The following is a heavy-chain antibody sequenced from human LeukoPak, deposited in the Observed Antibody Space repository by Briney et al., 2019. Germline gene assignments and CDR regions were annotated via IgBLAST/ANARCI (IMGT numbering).Heavy chain of an antibody. Sequence: SETLSLTCTVSGGSISSSSYYWGWIRQPPGKGLEWIGSIYYSGSPYYNPSLKSRVTISVDTSKNQFSLKLSSVTAADTAVYYCARDDGYNVGLDYWGQGTLVTVSS. V-gene: IGHV4-39*02. CDR3: ARDDGYNVGLDY. D-gene: IGHD5-24*01. J-gene: IGHJ4*02. CDR1: GGSISSSSYY. CDR2: IYYSGSP.